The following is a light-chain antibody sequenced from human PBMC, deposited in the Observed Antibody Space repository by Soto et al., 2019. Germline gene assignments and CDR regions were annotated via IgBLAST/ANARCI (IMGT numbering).Light chain of an antibody. J-gene: IGLJ2*01. CDR3: SSYTSSRNVV. CDR1: SSDVGGYNY. V-gene: IGLV2-14*01. Sequence: QSALTQPASVSGSPGQSITSSCTGTSSDVGGYNYVSWYQQHPGKAPKLMIYEVSNRPSGVSNRFSGSKSGNTASLTISGLQAEDEADYYCSSYTSSRNVVFGGGTKLTVL. CDR2: EVS.